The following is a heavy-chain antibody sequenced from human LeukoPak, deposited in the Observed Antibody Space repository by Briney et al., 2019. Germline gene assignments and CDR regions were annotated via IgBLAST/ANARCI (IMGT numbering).Heavy chain of an antibody. CDR2: TNPNSGGP. CDR1: GYTFIDYF. V-gene: IGHV1-2*06. D-gene: IGHD7-27*01. Sequence: ASVKVSCKASGYTFIDYFLHWVRQAPGQGLEWMGRTNPNSGGPEYAENFQGRVTMTRDTSVTTAYMELSRVTSDDTAIYYCARDLSSTSNWELDYWGQGTLVTVSS. J-gene: IGHJ4*02. CDR3: ARDLSSTSNWELDY.